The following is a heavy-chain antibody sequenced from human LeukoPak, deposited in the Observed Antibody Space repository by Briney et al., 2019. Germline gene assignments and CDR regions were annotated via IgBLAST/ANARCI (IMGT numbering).Heavy chain of an antibody. D-gene: IGHD2-15*01. V-gene: IGHV3-48*03. J-gene: IGHJ6*03. CDR3: ASCSGGSCYYYYMDV. Sequence: GGSLRLSCAASGFPFSSYEMNWVRQAPGKGLEWVSYISSSGSIIYYAASVKGRFTISRDKAKNSLYQQMNSRRAEDTAVYYCASCSGGSCYYYYMDVWGKGTTVTVSS. CDR1: GFPFSSYE. CDR2: ISSSGSII.